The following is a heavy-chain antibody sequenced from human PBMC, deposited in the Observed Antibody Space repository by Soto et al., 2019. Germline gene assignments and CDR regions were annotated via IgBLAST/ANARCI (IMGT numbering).Heavy chain of an antibody. Sequence: GESLQISCKGSGYNFTNCCIGWVRQLPGKGLEWMAIIYPADSDTRYSPSFQGQVTISADKSISTAYLQWSSLKATDTALYYCVRQDSSDYYTSWARGPLVTGSS. D-gene: IGHD3-22*01. J-gene: IGHJ1*01. CDR3: VRQDSSDYYTS. V-gene: IGHV5-51*01. CDR2: IYPADSDT. CDR1: GYNFTNCC.